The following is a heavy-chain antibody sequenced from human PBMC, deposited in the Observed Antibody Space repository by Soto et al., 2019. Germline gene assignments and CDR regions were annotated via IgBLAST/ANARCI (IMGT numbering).Heavy chain of an antibody. CDR2: MNPNSGNT. CDR3: AMVDVYVTPSPQDV. J-gene: IGHJ6*02. V-gene: IGHV1-18*01. D-gene: IGHD3-16*01. Sequence: GASVKVSCKASGYAFASHDINWVRQASGQGPEWMGWMNPNSGNTNYAQNLQGRVTLTTDTSTSTAYMELRSLRSNDTAIYYCAMVDVYVTPSPQDVWGQGTTVTAP. CDR1: GYAFASHD.